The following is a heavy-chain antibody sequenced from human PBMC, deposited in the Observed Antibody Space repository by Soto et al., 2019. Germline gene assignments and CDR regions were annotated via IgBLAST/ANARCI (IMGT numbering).Heavy chain of an antibody. J-gene: IGHJ4*02. Sequence: GGSLRLSCAASGFTFDDYAMHWVRQAPGKGLEWVSGISWNSGSIGYADSVKGRFTISRDNAKNSLYLQMNSLRAEDTALYYCAKDIEHSGYHAQFDYWGQGTLVTVSS. CDR3: AKDIEHSGYHAQFDY. V-gene: IGHV3-9*01. CDR2: ISWNSGSI. CDR1: GFTFDDYA. D-gene: IGHD5-12*01.